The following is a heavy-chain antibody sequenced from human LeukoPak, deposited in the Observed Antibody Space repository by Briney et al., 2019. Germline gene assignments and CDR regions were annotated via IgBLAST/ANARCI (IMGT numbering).Heavy chain of an antibody. J-gene: IGHJ6*04. CDR3: AELGITMIGGV. D-gene: IGHD3-10*02. CDR2: ISSSGSTI. V-gene: IGHV3-48*03. CDR1: GFTFSSYE. Sequence: GGSLRLSCAASGFTFSSYEMNWVRQAPGKGLEWVSYISSSGSTIYYADSVKGRFTISRDNAKNSLYLQLNSLRAEDTAVYYCAELGITMIGGVWGKGTTVTISS.